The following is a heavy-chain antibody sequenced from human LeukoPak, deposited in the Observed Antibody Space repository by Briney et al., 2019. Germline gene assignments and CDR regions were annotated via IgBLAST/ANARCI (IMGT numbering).Heavy chain of an antibody. CDR2: IRYDGSNK. CDR3: AKLADPIAVTAVHDY. V-gene: IGHV3-30*02. D-gene: IGHD6-19*01. J-gene: IGHJ4*02. Sequence: GGSLRLSCAASGFTFSSYGMHWVRQAPGKGLEWVAFIRYDGSNKYYADSVKGRFTISRDNSKNTLYLQMNSLRAEDTAVYYCAKLADPIAVTAVHDYWGQGTLVTVSS. CDR1: GFTFSSYG.